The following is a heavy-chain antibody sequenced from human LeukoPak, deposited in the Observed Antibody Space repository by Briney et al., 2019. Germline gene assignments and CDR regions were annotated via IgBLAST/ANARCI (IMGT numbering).Heavy chain of an antibody. D-gene: IGHD1-26*01. CDR3: TTDGVGVEGATYDN. V-gene: IGHV3-15*01. J-gene: IGHJ4*02. Sequence: GGSLRLSCAASRFTFSTYWMSWVRQAPGKGLEWVGRIKAKAHGGTIEYAAPVKGRFTISRDDSKNTLYLQMNSLKTEDTAVYYCTTDGVGVEGATYDNWGQGTLVSVSS. CDR2: IKAKAHGGTI. CDR1: RFTFSTYW.